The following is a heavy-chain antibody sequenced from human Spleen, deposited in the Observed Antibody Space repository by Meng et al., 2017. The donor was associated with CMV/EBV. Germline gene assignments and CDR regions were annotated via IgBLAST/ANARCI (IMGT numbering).Heavy chain of an antibody. CDR2: VNHGGGT. CDR1: GGSFSSSY. CDR3: TRGPQVSWLRSRFATFDL. V-gene: IGHV4-34*01. J-gene: IGHJ3*01. D-gene: IGHD5-12*01. Sequence: SETLSLTCAVYGGSFSSSYWPWIRQSPGKGLEWIGEVNHGGGTNYNPCLKSRVTISVDKSKNQFSLRLTSVTAADTAVYYCTRGPQVSWLRSRFATFDLWGQGTMVTVSS.